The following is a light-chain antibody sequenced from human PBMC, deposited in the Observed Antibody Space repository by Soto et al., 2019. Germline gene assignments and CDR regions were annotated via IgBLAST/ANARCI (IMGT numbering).Light chain of an antibody. Sequence: DIQLTQSQSSVSASVVDGVNIICRSSQGISTWLAWYQQKPGKAPKLLIYGASSLQSGVPSRFSGSGSGTDFTLTISNLQPEDFATYYCQQANSFPISFGQGTRLEIK. CDR1: QGISTW. J-gene: IGKJ5*01. CDR3: QQANSFPIS. CDR2: GAS. V-gene: IGKV1D-12*01.